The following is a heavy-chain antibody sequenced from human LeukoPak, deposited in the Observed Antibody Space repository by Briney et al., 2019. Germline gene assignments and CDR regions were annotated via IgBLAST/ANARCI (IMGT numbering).Heavy chain of an antibody. Sequence: PGGSLRLSCAASGFTFSSYSMQWVRQTPGKGLEWVGIMSNSGENTFYGEAVKGRFTISRDNSKNTLYLQMNSLRAEDTAVYYCAKDLSSDSSGYYWARAVYWGQGTLVTVSS. CDR1: GFTFSSYS. D-gene: IGHD3-22*01. CDR2: MSNSGENT. J-gene: IGHJ4*02. CDR3: AKDLSSDSSGYYWARAVY. V-gene: IGHV3-33*05.